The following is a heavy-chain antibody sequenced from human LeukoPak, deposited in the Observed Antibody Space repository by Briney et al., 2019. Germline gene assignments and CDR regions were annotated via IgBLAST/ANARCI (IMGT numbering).Heavy chain of an antibody. Sequence: SETLSLTCTVSGGSISSYYWSWIRQPPGKGLEWIGYIYYSGSTNYNPSLKSRVTISVDTSKNQFSLKLSSVTAAETAVYYCARQVGLYYFDYWGQGTLVTVSS. CDR1: GGSISSYY. CDR2: IYYSGST. J-gene: IGHJ4*02. V-gene: IGHV4-59*08. D-gene: IGHD1-26*01. CDR3: ARQVGLYYFDY.